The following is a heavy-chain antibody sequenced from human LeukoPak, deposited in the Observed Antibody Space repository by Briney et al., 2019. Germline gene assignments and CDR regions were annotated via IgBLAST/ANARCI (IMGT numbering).Heavy chain of an antibody. D-gene: IGHD5-18*01. CDR1: GFTFSTYS. Sequence: GGSLRLSCAASGFTFSTYSMNWVRQAPGKGLEWVSSITSSRIYIYYTDSVKGRFTISRDNAKNSLYLQMNSLRAEDTAVYYCARGPLVFSYGTLDYWGQGTLVSVSS. CDR3: ARGPLVFSYGTLDY. J-gene: IGHJ4*02. V-gene: IGHV3-21*01. CDR2: ITSSRIYI.